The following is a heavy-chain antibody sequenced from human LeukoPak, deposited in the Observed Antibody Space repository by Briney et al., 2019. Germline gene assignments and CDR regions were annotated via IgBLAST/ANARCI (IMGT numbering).Heavy chain of an antibody. J-gene: IGHJ4*02. CDR1: GYTFTGYY. V-gene: IGHV1-2*02. CDR3: AATYYYDSSGYDN. D-gene: IGHD3-22*01. CDR2: INPNSGGT. Sequence: GASVKVSCKASGYTFTGYYMHWVRQAPGQGLEWMGWINPNSGGTNYAQKFQGRVTMTEDTSTDTAYMELSSLRSEDTAVYYCAATYYYDSSGYDNWGQGTLVTVSS.